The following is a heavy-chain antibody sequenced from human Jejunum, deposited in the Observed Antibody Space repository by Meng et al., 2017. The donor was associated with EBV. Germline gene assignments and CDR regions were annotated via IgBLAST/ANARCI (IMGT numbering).Heavy chain of an antibody. CDR2: ISGGGST. Sequence: EVQLLESGGGLLQPGGSLRLSCAASGFTFNTFAMSWVRQAPGKGLGWVSLISGGGSTYYADSVKGRFTISRDNAKNSLYLQLNSLTVEDTAAYYCARDARLAPYWGQGTLVTVSS. CDR1: GFTFNTFA. J-gene: IGHJ4*02. V-gene: IGHV3-23*01. CDR3: ARDARLAPY. D-gene: IGHD1-1*01.